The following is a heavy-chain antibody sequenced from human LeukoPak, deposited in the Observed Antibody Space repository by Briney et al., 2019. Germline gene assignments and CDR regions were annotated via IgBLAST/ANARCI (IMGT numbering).Heavy chain of an antibody. Sequence: ASLKVSCQASGYTFRGNYIHRLRQAPGQGLEWVGWIDANDGDTKSAQKFQGRVTMSRDTSISTAYLDLSSLSPDDAAVYYCARDPSSVTLYFFDYWGGGTLVTLS. J-gene: IGHJ4*02. CDR3: ARDPSSVTLYFFDY. D-gene: IGHD4-11*01. CDR2: IDANDGDT. V-gene: IGHV1-2*02. CDR1: GYTFRGNY.